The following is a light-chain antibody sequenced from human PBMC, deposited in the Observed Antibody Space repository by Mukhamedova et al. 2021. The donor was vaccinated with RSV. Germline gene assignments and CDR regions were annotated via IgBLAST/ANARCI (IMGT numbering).Light chain of an antibody. J-gene: IGKJ2*04. CDR2: SAS. V-gene: IGKV1-9*01. CDR3: HQLHSYLLCS. Sequence: GRAPKLLISSASTLQSGVPSRFSGSGSGTEFTLTISSLQPEDFGTYYCHQLHSYLLCSFGQGTNLEI.